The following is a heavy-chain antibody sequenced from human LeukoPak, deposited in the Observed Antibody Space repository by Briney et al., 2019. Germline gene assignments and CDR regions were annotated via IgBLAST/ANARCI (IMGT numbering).Heavy chain of an antibody. D-gene: IGHD6-19*01. V-gene: IGHV3-23*01. CDR2: IGGSGDKT. J-gene: IGHJ4*02. Sequence: PGGSLRLSCAASGFTFNRNAISWVRQAPGMGLEWVSTIGGSGDKTFYADSVKGRFTISRDNSKNMVHLQMNSLTGEDTALYYCVRRGDASSGWGDHDFWGQGALVTVSS. CDR1: GFTFNRNA. CDR3: VRRGDASSGWGDHDF.